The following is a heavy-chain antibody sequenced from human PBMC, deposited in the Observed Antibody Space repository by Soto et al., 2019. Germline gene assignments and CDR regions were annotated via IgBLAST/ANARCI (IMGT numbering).Heavy chain of an antibody. J-gene: IGHJ5*02. CDR3: ARSNDFSPPLLSTWLGP. CDR2: ISNYNGKT. Sequence: GTSVEVRWKXPGDTINYYGRSWVRQAHGQGLEWMGWISNYNGKTDYAQKFQGRVTMTTDTSTSTAYMDLRSLRSDDTAVYYCARSNDFSPPLLSTWLGPRGQRTLVTVSS. CDR1: GDTINYYG. V-gene: IGHV1-18*01. D-gene: IGHD3-3*01.